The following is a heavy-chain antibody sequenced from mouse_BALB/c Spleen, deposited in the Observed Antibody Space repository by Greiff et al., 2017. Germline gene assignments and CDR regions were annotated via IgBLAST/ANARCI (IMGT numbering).Heavy chain of an antibody. Sequence: VQLQQSGAELARPGASVKLSCKASGYTFTSYWMQWVKQRPGQGLEWIGAIYPGDGDTRYTPKFKGKATLTADKSSSTAYMQLSSLASEDSAVYYCARGDYAMDYWGQGTSVTVSS. CDR2: IYPGDGDT. CDR1: GYTFTSYW. J-gene: IGHJ4*01. CDR3: ARGDYAMDY. V-gene: IGHV1-87*01.